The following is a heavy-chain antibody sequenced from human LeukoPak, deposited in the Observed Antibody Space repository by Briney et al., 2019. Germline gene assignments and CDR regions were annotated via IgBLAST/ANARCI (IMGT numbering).Heavy chain of an antibody. V-gene: IGHV1-18*01. CDR1: GYTFTSYG. CDR3: ARGGDRGYYDSSGLDY. CDR2: ISAYNGNT. Sequence: ASVKVSCKASGYTFTSYGISWVRQAPGQGLEWMGWISAYNGNTNYAQKLQGRVTVTTDTSTSTAYMELRSLRSDDTAVYYCARGGDRGYYDSSGLDYWGQGTLVTVSS. J-gene: IGHJ4*02. D-gene: IGHD3-22*01.